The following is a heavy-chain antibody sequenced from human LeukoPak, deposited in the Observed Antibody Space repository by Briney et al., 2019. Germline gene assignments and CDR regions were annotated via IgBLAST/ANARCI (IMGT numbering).Heavy chain of an antibody. J-gene: IGHJ4*02. CDR1: GFTFSSYW. CDR2: IKQDGSEK. V-gene: IGHV3-7*01. CDR3: ARDLYYYGSGSYYNVFGNDY. Sequence: GGSLRLSCAASGFTFSSYWMSWVRQAPGKGLEWVANIKQDGSEKYYVDSVKGRFTISRDNAKNSLYLQMNSLRAEDTAVYYCARDLYYYGSGSYYNVFGNDYWGQGTLVTVSS. D-gene: IGHD3-10*01.